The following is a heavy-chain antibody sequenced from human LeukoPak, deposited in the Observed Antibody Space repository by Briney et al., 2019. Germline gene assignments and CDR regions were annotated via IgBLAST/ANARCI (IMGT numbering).Heavy chain of an antibody. J-gene: IGHJ4*02. D-gene: IGHD6-13*01. Sequence: PSETLSLTCTVSGGSISSSSYYWGWISQPPGKGLEWIGSIYYSGSTYYNPSLKSRVTISVDTSKNQFSLKLSSVTAADTAVYYCASRSSYPGYYFDYWGQGTLVTVSS. CDR2: IYYSGST. V-gene: IGHV4-39*01. CDR1: GGSISSSSYY. CDR3: ASRSSYPGYYFDY.